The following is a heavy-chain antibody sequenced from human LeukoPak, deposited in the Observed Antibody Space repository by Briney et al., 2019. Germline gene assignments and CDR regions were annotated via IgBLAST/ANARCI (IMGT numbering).Heavy chain of an antibody. V-gene: IGHV3-11*04. CDR1: GFTFSDYY. D-gene: IGHD3-10*01. J-gene: IGHJ6*03. CDR3: AKAGYYGSGSFLVYMDV. Sequence: TGGSLRLSCAASGFTFSDYYMSWIRQAPGKGLEWVSYISSSGSTIYYADSVKGRFTISRDNSKNTLCLQMNSLRAEDTAVYYCAKAGYYGSGSFLVYMDVWGKGTTVTISS. CDR2: ISSSGSTI.